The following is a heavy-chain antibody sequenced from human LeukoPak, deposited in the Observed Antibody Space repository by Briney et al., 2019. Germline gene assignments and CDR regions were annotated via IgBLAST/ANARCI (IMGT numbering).Heavy chain of an antibody. CDR3: ARADGIEGPLDY. J-gene: IGHJ4*02. Sequence: GGSLRLSCAVSGFTFSSNYMTWVRQAPGEGLERVSVIYSDGRTYYTDSVKGRFTISRDNSKNTLYLQMSSLRAEDSAFYYCARADGIEGPLDYWGQGTLVTVSS. D-gene: IGHD1-26*01. CDR1: GFTFSSNY. V-gene: IGHV3-53*01. CDR2: IYSDGRT.